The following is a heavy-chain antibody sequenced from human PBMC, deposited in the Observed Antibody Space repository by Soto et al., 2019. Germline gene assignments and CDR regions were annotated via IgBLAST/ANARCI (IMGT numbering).Heavy chain of an antibody. V-gene: IGHV4-61*01. CDR2: ISNSGIS. CDR3: ARGEGNYYYAYQFDT. J-gene: IGHJ4*02. CDR1: GDSVTSVNYF. D-gene: IGHD3-22*01. Sequence: WETLSLTCAVSGDSVTSVNYFWTWIRQPPGGGLEWIGYISNSGISKYNPSLKSRVAMSQDTSKNQFSLNLHSVTAADTAVYFCARGEGNYYYAYQFDTCGQGALVTVSS.